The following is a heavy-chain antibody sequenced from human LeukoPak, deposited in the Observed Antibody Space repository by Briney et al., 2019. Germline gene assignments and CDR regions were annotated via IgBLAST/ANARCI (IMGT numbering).Heavy chain of an antibody. Sequence: GGSLKLSCAASGFTVITNDTTWVRQAPGKGLEWVSVIYSDGSTKYADSVQGRFTISRDNSKNTLYLEMNSLSPDGTAVYYWARGVEPLAANTWAYWGQGTLVTVSS. J-gene: IGHJ4*02. CDR2: IYSDGST. CDR3: ARGVEPLAANTWAY. V-gene: IGHV3-53*01. D-gene: IGHD1-14*01. CDR1: GFTVITND.